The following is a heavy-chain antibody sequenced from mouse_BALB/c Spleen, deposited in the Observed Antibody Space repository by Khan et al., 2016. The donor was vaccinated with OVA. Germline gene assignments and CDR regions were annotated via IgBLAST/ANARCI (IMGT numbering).Heavy chain of an antibody. CDR1: GFTFSTYG. J-gene: IGHJ3*01. Sequence: EVELVESGGDLVKPGGSLKLSCAASGFTFSTYGMSWVRQTPDKRLEWVATISSGGSYTYYPDSVKGRFTISRDNATNTLNLQMRSLTSADTAMYYCRRLAYYCNGEGFAYWGQGTLVTVSA. V-gene: IGHV5-6*01. CDR3: RRLAYYCNGEGFAY. CDR2: ISSGGSYT. D-gene: IGHD1-1*01.